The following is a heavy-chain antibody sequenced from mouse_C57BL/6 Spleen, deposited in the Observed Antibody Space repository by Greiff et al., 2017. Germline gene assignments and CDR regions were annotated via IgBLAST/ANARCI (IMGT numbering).Heavy chain of an antibody. CDR1: GYAFTNYL. V-gene: IGHV1-54*01. Sequence: QVQLKESGAELVRPGTSVKVSCKASGYAFTNYLIEWVKQRPGQGLEWIGVINPGSGGTNYHEKFKGKATLTADKSSSTAYMQLSSLTSEDSAVYFCARGDDYGAWFADWGQGTLVTVSA. J-gene: IGHJ3*01. D-gene: IGHD2-4*01. CDR3: ARGDDYGAWFAD. CDR2: INPGSGGT.